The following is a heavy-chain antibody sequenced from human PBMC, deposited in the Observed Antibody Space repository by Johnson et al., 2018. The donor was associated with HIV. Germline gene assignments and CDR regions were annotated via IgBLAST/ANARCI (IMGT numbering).Heavy chain of an antibody. V-gene: IGHV3-30-3*01. CDR2: ISYDGSNK. CDR3: ARGPGGFGAFDI. CDR1: GFTFSSYA. Sequence: VQLVESGGGVVQPGRSLRLSCAASGFTFSSYAMHWVRQAPGKGLEWVAVISYDGSNKYYADSVKGRFTISRDNSKNTRYLQMNSLRAEDTAVYYCARGPGGFGAFDIWGQGTMVTVSS. D-gene: IGHD2-8*02. J-gene: IGHJ3*02.